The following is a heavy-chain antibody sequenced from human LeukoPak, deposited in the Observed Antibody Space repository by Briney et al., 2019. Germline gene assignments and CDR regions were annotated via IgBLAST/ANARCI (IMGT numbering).Heavy chain of an antibody. Sequence: GRSLRLSCAASGFTFSSYGMHWVRQAPGKGLEWVAVISYDGSNKYYADSVKRRFTISRDNSKNTLYLQMYSLRAEDTAVYYCITMIVVVIPPEGMDAWGKGTTVTVSS. D-gene: IGHD3-22*01. CDR1: GFTFSSYG. J-gene: IGHJ6*04. CDR3: ITMIVVVIPPEGMDA. V-gene: IGHV3-30*03. CDR2: ISYDGSNK.